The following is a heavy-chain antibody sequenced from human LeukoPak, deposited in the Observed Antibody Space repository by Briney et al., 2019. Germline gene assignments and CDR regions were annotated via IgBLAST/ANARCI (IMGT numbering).Heavy chain of an antibody. CDR1: GFNFSDSR. CDR3: VGGDWYFES. V-gene: IGHV3-7*04. J-gene: IGHJ4*02. CDR2: VNRDGTEK. D-gene: IGHD2-21*01. Sequence: GGSLRLSCVTSGFNFSDSRMTWVRQAPGKGLQWVANVNRDGTEKHFLDSVEGRFTISRDNAKKSLYPQMSSLRPQDTAVYFCVGGDWYFESWGQGTLVTVSS.